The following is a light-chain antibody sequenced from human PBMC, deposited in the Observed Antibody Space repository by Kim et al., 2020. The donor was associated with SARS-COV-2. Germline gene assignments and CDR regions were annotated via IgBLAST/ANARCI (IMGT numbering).Light chain of an antibody. J-gene: IGLJ2*01. CDR2: DKN. V-gene: IGLV3-19*01. Sequence: SSELTQDPAVSVALGQTVRITCQGASLRTYYASWYQQKPGQAPVLVIYDKNNRPSGIPDRFSGSSSGNTASLTITGAQAEDEADYYCNSRDSSGNHVVFGEGTQLTVL. CDR3: NSRDSSGNHVV. CDR1: SLRTYY.